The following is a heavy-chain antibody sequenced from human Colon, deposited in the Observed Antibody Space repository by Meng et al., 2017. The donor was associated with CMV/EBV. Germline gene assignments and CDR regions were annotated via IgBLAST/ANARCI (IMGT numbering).Heavy chain of an antibody. CDR1: GGSISTYS. CDR2: ISTNRNT. V-gene: IGHV4-4*07. CDR3: VRGGYSGTQTGGVQEY. J-gene: IGHJ4*02. D-gene: IGHD5-12*01. Sequence: QVQLHESGPGLVKPSETLSSTCSVSGGSISTYSWSWIRQPAGGGLEWLGRISTNRNTDYNPSLNSRATIWLDTSNNQFSLKLTSVTAADTAVYYCVRGGYSGTQTGGVQEYWGQGTLVTVSS.